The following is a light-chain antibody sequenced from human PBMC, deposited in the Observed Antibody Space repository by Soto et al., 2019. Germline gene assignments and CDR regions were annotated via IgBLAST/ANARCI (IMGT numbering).Light chain of an antibody. J-gene: IGLJ2*01. CDR3: AAWDVSFVV. CDR2: SDN. V-gene: IGLV1-44*01. Sequence: QSVLTQPPSASGTPGQGVTISCSGGSSNIGTNTVTWYQQLPGPAPRLLIYSDNQRPSGDPDPFSGSKSGASASLAISVLQYEDDADYYCAAWDVSFVVFGGGTKLTVL. CDR1: SSNIGTNT.